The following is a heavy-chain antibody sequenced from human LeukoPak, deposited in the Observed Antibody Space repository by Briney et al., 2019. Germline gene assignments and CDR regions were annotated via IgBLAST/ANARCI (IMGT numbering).Heavy chain of an antibody. D-gene: IGHD1-26*01. Sequence: GGSLRLSCAASGFIFSPYAMSWVRQAPGKGLEWVAGIAGGDDRFYADSVKGRFSISRDNSKNTLYLQMNSLRAEDTAVYYCARESDAFDIWGQGTMVTVSS. CDR3: ARESDAFDI. V-gene: IGHV3-23*01. CDR2: IAGGDDR. CDR1: GFIFSPYA. J-gene: IGHJ3*02.